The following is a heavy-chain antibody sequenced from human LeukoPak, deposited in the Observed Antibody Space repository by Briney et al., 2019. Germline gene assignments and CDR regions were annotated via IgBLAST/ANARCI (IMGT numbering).Heavy chain of an antibody. CDR3: ARHLITAAAGTLGNYFDY. J-gene: IGHJ4*02. CDR2: IFYSGNT. Sequence: SETLSLTCTVSGDSISSSSYYWGWIRQPPGKGLEWIGSIFYSGNTYYNPSLERRVTISVDTSKNQFSLKQSSVTAADTAVFYCARHLITAAAGTLGNYFDYWGQGTLVTVSS. CDR1: GDSISSSSYY. V-gene: IGHV4-39*01. D-gene: IGHD1-1*01.